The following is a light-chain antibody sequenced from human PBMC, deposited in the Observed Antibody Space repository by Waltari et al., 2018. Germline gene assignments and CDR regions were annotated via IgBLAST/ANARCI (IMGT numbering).Light chain of an antibody. Sequence: QSALTHPASVSGSPGQSITISCPGSSTDIGTHNVVSWYQHHPGKAPKLIIYGVTNRPSGVSNRFSGSKSGNTASLTISGLQTEDEADYYCCSYAGSMVFGGGTKLTVL. CDR1: STDIGTHNV. CDR3: CSYAGSMV. CDR2: GVT. J-gene: IGLJ2*01. V-gene: IGLV2-23*02.